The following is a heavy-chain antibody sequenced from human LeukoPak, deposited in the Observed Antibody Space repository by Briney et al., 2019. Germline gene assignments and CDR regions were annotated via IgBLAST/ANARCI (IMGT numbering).Heavy chain of an antibody. V-gene: IGHV3-21*04. J-gene: IGHJ4*02. D-gene: IGHD5-24*01. CDR2: VSSSSSYI. Sequence: GGSLRLSCAASGFTFSSYSMNWVRQAPGKGLEWVSSVSSSSSYIYYADSVKGRFTISRDNSKNTLYLQMNSLRAEDTAVYYCAKGGGLQLLYFDYWGQGTLVTVSS. CDR1: GFTFSSYS. CDR3: AKGGGLQLLYFDY.